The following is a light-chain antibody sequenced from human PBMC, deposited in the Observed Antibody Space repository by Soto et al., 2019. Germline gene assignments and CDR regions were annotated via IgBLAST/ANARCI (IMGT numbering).Light chain of an antibody. J-gene: IGKJ4*01. CDR1: RTIATF. CDR3: QQSYSTLLT. Sequence: DIQMTQSPSSLFASVGDRVTIICRAGRTIATFLNWYQQKPGKAPKLLIYAASSLQSGVPSRFSGSGSGTDFTLTISSLQPEDFATYYCQQSYSTLLTFGGGTKVEIK. V-gene: IGKV1-39*01. CDR2: AAS.